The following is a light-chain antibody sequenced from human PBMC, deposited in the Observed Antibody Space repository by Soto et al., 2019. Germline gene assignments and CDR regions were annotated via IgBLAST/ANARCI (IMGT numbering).Light chain of an antibody. J-gene: IGKJ2*01. Sequence: DIQMTQSPSSLSASVGDRVTITCRTSQNIIKYLNWYQQKPGKAPKFLIYGASTLQTGVPSRFSGGGSGTDFTLTISSMKPEDFATYYCQHTYTTPYTFGQGTKLDIK. CDR2: GAS. CDR3: QHTYTTPYT. V-gene: IGKV1-39*01. CDR1: QNIIKY.